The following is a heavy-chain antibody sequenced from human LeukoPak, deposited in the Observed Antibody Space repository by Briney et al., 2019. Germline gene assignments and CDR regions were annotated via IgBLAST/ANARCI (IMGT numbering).Heavy chain of an antibody. D-gene: IGHD5-12*01. Sequence: SQTLSLTCTVSGGSFSSGSYYWSWIWQPAGKGLEWIGRIYTSGSTNYNPSLKSRVTISVDTSKNQFSLKLSSVTAADTAVYYCARGGYSGYGPNFDYWGQGTLVTVSS. CDR3: ARGGYSGYGPNFDY. CDR1: GGSFSSGSYY. V-gene: IGHV4-61*02. CDR2: IYTSGST. J-gene: IGHJ4*02.